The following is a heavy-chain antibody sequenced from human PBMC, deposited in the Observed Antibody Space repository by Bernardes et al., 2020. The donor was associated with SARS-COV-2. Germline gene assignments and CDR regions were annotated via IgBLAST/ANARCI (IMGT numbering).Heavy chain of an antibody. D-gene: IGHD5-12*01. CDR2: INHSGST. J-gene: IGHJ4*02. Sequence: SETLSLTCAVYGGSFSGYYWSWIRQPPGKGLEWIGEINHSGSTNYNPSLKSRVTISVDTSKNQFSLKLSSVTAADTAVYYCARFKSGYDFQDGVGAVGFDYWGQGTLVTVSS. CDR3: ARFKSGYDFQDGVGAVGFDY. CDR1: GGSFSGYY. V-gene: IGHV4-34*01.